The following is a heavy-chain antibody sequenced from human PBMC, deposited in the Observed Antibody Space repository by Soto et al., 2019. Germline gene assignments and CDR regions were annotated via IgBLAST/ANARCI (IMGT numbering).Heavy chain of an antibody. J-gene: IGHJ2*01. V-gene: IGHV3-30-3*01. CDR1: GFTFSSYA. CDR3: ARDPSYLPMNYWYFDL. Sequence: QVQLVESGGGVVQPGRSLRLSCAASGFTFSSYAMHWVRQAPGKGLEWVAVISYDGSNKYYADSVKGRFTISRDNSKNSLYLQMNRLRAEDTAVYYCARDPSYLPMNYWYFDLWGRGTLVTVSS. CDR2: ISYDGSNK.